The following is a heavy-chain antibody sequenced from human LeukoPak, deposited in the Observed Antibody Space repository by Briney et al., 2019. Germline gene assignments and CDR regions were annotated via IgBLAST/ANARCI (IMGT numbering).Heavy chain of an antibody. CDR2: ITWNGGTT. J-gene: IGHJ4*02. D-gene: IGHD3-22*01. V-gene: IGHV3-20*04. CDR3: AKASSYYYESSGSAYFDY. Sequence: PGGSLRLSCAASGFNFDDYGMSWVRQAPGKGLEWVSGITWNGGTTSYADSVKGRFTISRDNAKNSLYLQMNSLRAEDTAFYYCAKASSYYYESSGSAYFDYWGQGTLVTVSS. CDR1: GFNFDDYG.